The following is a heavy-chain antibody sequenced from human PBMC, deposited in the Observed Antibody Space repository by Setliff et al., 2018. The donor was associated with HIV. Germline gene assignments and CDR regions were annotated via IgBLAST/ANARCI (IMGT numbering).Heavy chain of an antibody. CDR3: ARVGASGVASFMDYHYYMDV. V-gene: IGHV4-4*07. D-gene: IGHD3-3*02. CDR2: IFASGST. J-gene: IGHJ6*03. Sequence: NPSETLSLTCTVSGGSFSSYHWSWIRHPAGKGPEWIGHIFASGSTKYNPSLESRVTMSVDTSRTQFSLKLRSVTAADTAVYYCARVGASGVASFMDYHYYMDVWGKGTSVTVSS. CDR1: GGSFSSYH.